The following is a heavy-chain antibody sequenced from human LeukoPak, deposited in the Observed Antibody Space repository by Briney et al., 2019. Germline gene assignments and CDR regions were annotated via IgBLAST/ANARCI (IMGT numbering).Heavy chain of an antibody. J-gene: IGHJ4*02. CDR3: VREGYDSSGYYLDS. D-gene: IGHD3-22*01. V-gene: IGHV4-34*01. CDR1: GGSFSGYY. Sequence: SGTLSLTCAVYGGSFSGYYWSWIRQPPGKGLEWIGQIHHDGGTNYNPSLRGRVTILIDTSKNQFSLRLSSVTAADTAVYYCVREGYDSSGYYLDSWGQGTLVTVSS. CDR2: IHHDGGT.